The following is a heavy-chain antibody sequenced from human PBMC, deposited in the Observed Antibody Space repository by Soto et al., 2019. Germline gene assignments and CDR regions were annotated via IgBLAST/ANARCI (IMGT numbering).Heavy chain of an antibody. Sequence: WASVKVSCKASGGTFSSYAISWVRQAPGQGLEWMGGIIPIFGTANYAQKFQGRVTITADESTSTAYMELSSLRSEDTAVYYCARVRLRRDGYNSPFDYWGQGTLVTVSS. CDR3: ARVRLRRDGYNSPFDY. V-gene: IGHV1-69*13. J-gene: IGHJ4*02. D-gene: IGHD5-12*01. CDR1: GGTFSSYA. CDR2: IIPIFGTA.